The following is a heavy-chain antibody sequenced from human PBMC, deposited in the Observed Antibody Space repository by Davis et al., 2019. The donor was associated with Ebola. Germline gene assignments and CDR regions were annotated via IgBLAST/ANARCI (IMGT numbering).Heavy chain of an antibody. CDR1: GGSISSSSYY. CDR3: ARTQLRFLEWLFPS. CDR2: IYYSGST. J-gene: IGHJ4*02. D-gene: IGHD3-3*01. Sequence: MPSETLSLTCTVSGGSISSSSYYWGWIRQPPGKGLEWIGSIYYSGSTYYNPSLKSRVTISVDTSKNQFSLKLSSVTAADTAVYYCARTQLRFLEWLFPSWGQGTLVTVSS. V-gene: IGHV4-39*01.